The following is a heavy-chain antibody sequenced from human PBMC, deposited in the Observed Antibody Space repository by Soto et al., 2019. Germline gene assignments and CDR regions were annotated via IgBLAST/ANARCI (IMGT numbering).Heavy chain of an antibody. CDR3: ASPKIAFYNWFDP. D-gene: IGHD3-3*02. J-gene: IGHJ5*02. V-gene: IGHV4-39*01. Sequence: KPSETLSLTCTVSGGSISRSSYYWGWIRQPPGKGLEWIGSIYYSGSTYYNPSLKSRVTISVDTSKNQFSLKLSSVTAADTAVYYCASPKIAFYNWFDPWGQGTLVTVSS. CDR2: IYYSGST. CDR1: GGSISRSSYY.